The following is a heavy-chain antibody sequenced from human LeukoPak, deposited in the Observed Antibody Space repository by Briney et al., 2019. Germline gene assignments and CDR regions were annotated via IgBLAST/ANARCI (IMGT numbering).Heavy chain of an antibody. CDR1: GFTFSSYP. Sequence: GGSLRLSCAASGFTFSSYPMSWVPQAPGKGLVGVSDISCSGCSIYYADSVKGLFNISRDISKNTLYLQMHRLSGEDTAVNYCAKGGRGAYYYYYMDVWGKGTTVTVSS. V-gene: IGHV3-23*01. D-gene: IGHD2-15*01. J-gene: IGHJ6*03. CDR3: AKGGRGAYYYYYMDV. CDR2: ISCSGCSI.